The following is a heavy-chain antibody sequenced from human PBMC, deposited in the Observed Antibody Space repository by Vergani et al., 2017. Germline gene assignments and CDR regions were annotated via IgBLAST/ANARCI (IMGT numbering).Heavy chain of an antibody. CDR2: ISSSSSTI. CDR3: ARDSYYYDSSGYYYFDY. Sequence: EVQLVESGGGLVQPGGSLRLSCAASGFTFSSYSMNWVRQAPGKGLEWVSYISSSSSTIYYADSVKGRFTISRDNAKNSLYLQMNSLRAEDTAVYYCARDSYYYDSSGYYYFDYWGQGTLVTVSS. CDR1: GFTFSSYS. V-gene: IGHV3-48*01. J-gene: IGHJ4*02. D-gene: IGHD3-22*01.